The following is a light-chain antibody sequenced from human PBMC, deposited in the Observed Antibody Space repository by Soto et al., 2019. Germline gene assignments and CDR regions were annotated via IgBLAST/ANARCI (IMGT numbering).Light chain of an antibody. CDR3: QHYDGMFT. V-gene: IGKV1-5*03. CDR2: KAS. Sequence: DVQMTQSPSALSGSVVGRFTITCRASQSISNWLAWYQQKPGKAPKLLIYKASRLDNGVPSRFSGSGSGTEFTLTISSLQPDDLATYYCQHYDGMFTFGPGTKVDIK. CDR1: QSISNW. J-gene: IGKJ3*01.